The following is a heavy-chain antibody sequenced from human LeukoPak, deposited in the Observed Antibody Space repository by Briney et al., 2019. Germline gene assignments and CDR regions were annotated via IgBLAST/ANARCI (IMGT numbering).Heavy chain of an antibody. J-gene: IGHJ5*02. V-gene: IGHV3-21*01. CDR1: GFSFSSYS. CDR3: ARAVEYNWFDP. Sequence: GGSLRLSCAASGFSFSSYSMNWVRQAPGKGLEWVSSISSSSSYIYYADSVKGRFTISGDNAKNSLYLQMNSLRAEDTAVYYCARAVEYNWFDPWGQGTLVTVSS. CDR2: ISSSSSYI.